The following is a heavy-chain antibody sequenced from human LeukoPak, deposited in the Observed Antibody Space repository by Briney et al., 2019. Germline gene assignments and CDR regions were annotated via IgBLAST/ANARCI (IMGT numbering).Heavy chain of an antibody. CDR3: ARAIDELYYDILTGYYTGWYFDL. CDR1: GGSFSGYY. J-gene: IGHJ2*01. D-gene: IGHD3-9*01. Sequence: SETLSLTCAVYGGSFSGYYWSWIRQPPGKGLEWIGEINHSGSTNYNPSLKSRVTISVDTSKNQFSLKLSSVTAADTAVYYCARAIDELYYDILTGYYTGWYFDLWSRGTLVTVSS. CDR2: INHSGST. V-gene: IGHV4-34*01.